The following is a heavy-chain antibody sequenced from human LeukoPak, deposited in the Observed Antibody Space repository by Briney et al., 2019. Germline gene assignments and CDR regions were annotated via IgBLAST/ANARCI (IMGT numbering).Heavy chain of an antibody. J-gene: IGHJ4*02. CDR2: IYTSGST. Sequence: SETLSLTCTVSGGSISSYYWSWIRQPAGKGLEGIGRIYTSGSTNYNPSLKSRVTMSVDTSKNQFSLKLSSVTAADTAVYYCARDYYDSSGYRYFDYWGQGTLVTVSS. D-gene: IGHD3-22*01. CDR3: ARDYYDSSGYRYFDY. CDR1: GGSISSYY. V-gene: IGHV4-4*07.